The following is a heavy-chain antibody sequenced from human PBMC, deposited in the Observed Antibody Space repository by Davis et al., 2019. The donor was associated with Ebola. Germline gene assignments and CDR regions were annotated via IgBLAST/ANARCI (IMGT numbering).Heavy chain of an antibody. V-gene: IGHV1-46*01. CDR1: GGTFSSYA. CDR3: ARDYTTVGQFDY. J-gene: IGHJ4*02. CDR2: INPSGGST. D-gene: IGHD4-11*01. Sequence: ASVKVSCKASGGTFSSYAISWVRQAPGQGLEWMGIINPSGGSTSYAQKFQGRVTMTRDTSTSTVYMELSSLRSEDTAVYYCARDYTTVGQFDYWGQGTLVTVSS.